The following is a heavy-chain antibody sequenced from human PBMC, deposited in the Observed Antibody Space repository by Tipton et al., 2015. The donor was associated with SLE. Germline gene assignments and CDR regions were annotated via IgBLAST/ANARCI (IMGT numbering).Heavy chain of an antibody. D-gene: IGHD6-6*01. V-gene: IGHV1-2*02. CDR1: GYTFTGYY. CDR2: INPNSGGT. Sequence: QVQLVQSGAEVKKPGASVKVSCKASGYTFTGYYMHWVRQAPGQGLEWMGWINPNSGGTNYAQKFQGRVTMTTDTSTSTAYMELRSLRSDDTAVYYCARDWMQLVLGELDYWGQGTLVTVSS. J-gene: IGHJ4*02. CDR3: ARDWMQLVLGELDY.